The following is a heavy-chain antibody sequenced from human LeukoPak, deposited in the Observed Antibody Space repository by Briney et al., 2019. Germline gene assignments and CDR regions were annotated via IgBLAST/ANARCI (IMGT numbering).Heavy chain of an antibody. D-gene: IGHD3-16*02. Sequence: GGSLRLSCAASGFTFSSYGMHWVRQAPGKGLEWVAVIWYDGSNKYYADSVKGRFTISRDNSKNTLYLQMNSLRAEDTAVYYCARDAGVYVWGSYRYTLTGTFDYWGQGTLVTVSS. V-gene: IGHV3-33*01. J-gene: IGHJ4*02. CDR3: ARDAGVYVWGSYRYTLTGTFDY. CDR1: GFTFSSYG. CDR2: IWYDGSNK.